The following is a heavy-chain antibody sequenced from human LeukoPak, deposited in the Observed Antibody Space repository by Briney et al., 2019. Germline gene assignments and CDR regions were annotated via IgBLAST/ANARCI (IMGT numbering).Heavy chain of an antibody. CDR1: GGSISSSSYY. CDR3: ARGRGFGYSYDY. CDR2: IYYSGST. D-gene: IGHD5-18*01. V-gene: IGHV4-39*07. J-gene: IGHJ4*02. Sequence: TSETLSLTCTVSGGSISSSSYYWGWIRQPPGKGLEWIGSIYYSGSTYYNPSLKSRVTISVDTSKNQFSLKLSSVTAADTAVYYCARGRGFGYSYDYWGQGTLVTVSS.